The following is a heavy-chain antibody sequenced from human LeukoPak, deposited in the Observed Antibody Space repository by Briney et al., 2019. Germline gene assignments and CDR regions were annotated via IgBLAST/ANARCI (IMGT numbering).Heavy chain of an antibody. CDR1: GFTFSTYS. V-gene: IGHV3-21*01. J-gene: IGHJ4*02. CDR3: VRVLKLPYFDWQDY. CDR2: ISSDSSYI. Sequence: GGSLRLSCAASGFTFSTYSINWVRQAPGKGLEWVSSISSDSSYIYYADSVKGRFTISRDNAKNSLYLQMNSLRAEDTAVYYCVRVLKLPYFDWQDYWGQGTLVTVSS. D-gene: IGHD3-9*01.